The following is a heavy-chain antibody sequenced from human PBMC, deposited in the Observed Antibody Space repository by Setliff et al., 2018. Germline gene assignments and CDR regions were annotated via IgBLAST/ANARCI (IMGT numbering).Heavy chain of an antibody. V-gene: IGHV1-18*04. J-gene: IGHJ3*02. CDR3: ARSYDGGFYHQRDAYDI. D-gene: IGHD2-15*01. CDR2: ISTYNDNT. Sequence: GASVKVSCKASGYMFKRYGINWMRQAHGQGFEWVGWISTYNDNTKSAQKFQGRVTMTTDTTTSTSYLELRSLRSDDTAIYYCARSYDGGFYHQRDAYDIWGQGTMVTVSS. CDR1: GYMFKRYG.